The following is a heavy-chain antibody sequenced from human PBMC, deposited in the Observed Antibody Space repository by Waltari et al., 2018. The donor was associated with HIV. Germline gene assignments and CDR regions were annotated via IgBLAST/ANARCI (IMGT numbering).Heavy chain of an antibody. J-gene: IGHJ6*02. D-gene: IGHD5-18*01. Sequence: EVQLVESGGGLVPPGGSLRLPCAASGFTVCSHYLRRVRQAPGKGLEWVSIIYAGGTTYYAQSVKDRFSISRDNSKNTLHFQMNSLRAEDTAVYYCASPDTTMVHGHYYFYHMDVWGQGTTVTVSS. CDR2: IYAGGTT. CDR1: GFTVCSHY. CDR3: ASPDTTMVHGHYYFYHMDV. V-gene: IGHV3-66*01.